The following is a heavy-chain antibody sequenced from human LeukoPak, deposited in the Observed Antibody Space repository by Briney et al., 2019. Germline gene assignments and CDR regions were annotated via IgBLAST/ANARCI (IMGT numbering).Heavy chain of an antibody. CDR1: GGSISTYY. V-gene: IGHV4-59*01. D-gene: IGHD6-19*01. CDR2: VSYSRNT. J-gene: IGHJ6*02. Sequence: SETLSLTCTVSGGSISTYYWVWIRQSPGKELEWIGYVSYSRNTNYNPSLKSRVTISVDTSKNQLSLKLSSMTAADTAVYYCARAGYCSATSCQWVPLVWGQGTTVTVSS. CDR3: ARAGYCSATSCQWVPLV.